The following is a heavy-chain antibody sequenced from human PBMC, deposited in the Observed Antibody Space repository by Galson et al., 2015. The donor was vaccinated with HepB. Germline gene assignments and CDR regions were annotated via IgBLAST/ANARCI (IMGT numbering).Heavy chain of an antibody. CDR2: TIWDDDK. Sequence: PALVKPTQTLTLTCTFSGFSLSTPGVGVGWIRQPPGKALEWLAPTIWDDDKRYSPSLKSRVTITKDTSKNQVVLTMTSMDPVDTATYYCAHRQRYAGNSGLVGDFFFDSWGQGTLVTVSS. J-gene: IGHJ4*02. CDR3: AHRQRYAGNSGLVGDFFFDS. V-gene: IGHV2-5*02. D-gene: IGHD4-23*01. CDR1: GFSLSTPGVG.